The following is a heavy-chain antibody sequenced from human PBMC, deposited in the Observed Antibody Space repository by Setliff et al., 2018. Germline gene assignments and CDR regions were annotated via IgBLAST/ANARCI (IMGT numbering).Heavy chain of an antibody. CDR3: TRYTNIVVVPPHRTAFDI. D-gene: IGHD2-2*01. V-gene: IGHV1-18*01. CDR1: GYTFSTYG. CDR2: ISPYNGYI. Sequence: GASVKVSCKASGYTFSTYGIAWVRQDPGQGLEWMGWISPYNGYIIYAHKFQGRVTMTTDTSTGTADMELRNLRSDDTAVYYCTRYTNIVVVPPHRTAFDIWGQGTMVTVSS. J-gene: IGHJ3*02.